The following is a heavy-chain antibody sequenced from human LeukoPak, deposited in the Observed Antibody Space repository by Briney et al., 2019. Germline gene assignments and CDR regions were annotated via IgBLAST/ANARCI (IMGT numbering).Heavy chain of an antibody. CDR2: ISSSSSYI. CDR3: ARMPLTDWSHIDY. D-gene: IGHD3-9*01. J-gene: IGHJ4*02. V-gene: IGHV3-21*04. Sequence: SGGSLRLSCAASGFTFSSYSMNWVRQAPGKGLEWVSSISSSSSYIYYADSVKGRFTISRDNAKNSLYLQMNSLRAEDTAVYYCARMPLTDWSHIDYWGQGTLVTVSS. CDR1: GFTFSSYS.